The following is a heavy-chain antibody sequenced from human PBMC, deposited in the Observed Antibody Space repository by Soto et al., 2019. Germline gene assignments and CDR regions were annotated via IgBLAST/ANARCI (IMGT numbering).Heavy chain of an antibody. CDR3: ERGGVSDDILTGYYSYYYYYYMDV. D-gene: IGHD3-9*01. CDR2: INSDGSST. CDR1: GFTFSSYW. J-gene: IGHJ6*03. V-gene: IGHV3-74*01. Sequence: GGSLRLSCAASGFTFSSYWMHWVRQAPGKGLVWVSRINSDGSSTSYAGSVKGRFTISRNNAKNTLYLQMNSLRAEDTAGYYCERGGVSDDILTGYYSYYYYYYMDVWGKGTTVTVSS.